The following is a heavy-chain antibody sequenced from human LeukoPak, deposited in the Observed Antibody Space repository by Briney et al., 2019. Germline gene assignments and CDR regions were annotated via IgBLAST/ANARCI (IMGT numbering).Heavy chain of an antibody. CDR3: ARSITIFGVVGSAGGY. CDR2: ISAYNGNT. J-gene: IGHJ4*02. V-gene: IGHV1-18*01. D-gene: IGHD3-3*01. Sequence: ASVSVSFKASVYTFTIYGISWVRQAPGQGLWWMGFISAYNGNTNYAQKLQGRVTMTTDTSTSTAYMELRSLRSDDTAVYYCARSITIFGVVGSAGGYWGQGTLVSVSS. CDR1: VYTFTIYG.